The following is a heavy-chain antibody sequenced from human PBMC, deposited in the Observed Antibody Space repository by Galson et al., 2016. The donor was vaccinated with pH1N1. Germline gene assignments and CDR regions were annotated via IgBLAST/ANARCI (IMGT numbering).Heavy chain of an antibody. J-gene: IGHJ6*02. D-gene: IGHD1-26*01. Sequence: SLRLSCAASGFTFSNYGMNWVRQAPGKGLEWVSSIGDRADSGKYLDSVKGRFTISRDDSTDTVYLQMNSLSAEDTAIYYCAKDQGAVVSATILGYFSYGLDVWGRGTTVTVSS. CDR2: IGDRADSG. CDR1: GFTFSNYG. CDR3: AKDQGAVVSATILGYFSYGLDV. V-gene: IGHV3-23*01.